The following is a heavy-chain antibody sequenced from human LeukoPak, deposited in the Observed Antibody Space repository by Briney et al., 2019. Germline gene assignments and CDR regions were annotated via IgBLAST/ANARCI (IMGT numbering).Heavy chain of an antibody. J-gene: IGHJ5*02. D-gene: IGHD6-13*01. CDR3: ARGYSSSWYFNWFDP. CDR2: IYHSGTT. CDR1: GYSISSGYF. Sequence: SETLSLTCTVSGYSISSGYFWGWIRQPPGKGLEWIGSIYHSGTTYYNPSLKSRVTISVDMSKNQFSLKLTSVTAADTAVYYCARGYSSSWYFNWFDPWGQGTLVTVSS. V-gene: IGHV4-38-2*02.